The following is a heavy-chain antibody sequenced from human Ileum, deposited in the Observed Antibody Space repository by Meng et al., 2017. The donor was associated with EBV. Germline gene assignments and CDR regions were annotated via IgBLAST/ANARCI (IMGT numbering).Heavy chain of an antibody. Sequence: VQMVESGGGLGTPGGSLRLSCAASEFTFRNVWMSWVRQAPGKGLEWVGRIKSNANGGTTDYAAPVKGRFTISRDDSRNTLYLQMNSLKTEDTAVYYCITEPHFEYWGQGTLVTVSS. V-gene: IGHV3-15*01. J-gene: IGHJ4*02. CDR3: ITEPHFEY. CDR1: EFTFRNVW. CDR2: IKSNANGGTT.